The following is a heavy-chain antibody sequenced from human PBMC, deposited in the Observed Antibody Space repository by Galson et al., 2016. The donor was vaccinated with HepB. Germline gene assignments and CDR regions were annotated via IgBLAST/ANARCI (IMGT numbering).Heavy chain of an antibody. CDR3: STGVYVTGTNDC. D-gene: IGHD1-7*01. V-gene: IGHV3-15*01. CDR2: IKRKSDGGTT. CDR1: GFTFRNYE. J-gene: IGHJ4*02. Sequence: SLRLSCAVSGFTFRNYEMNWVRQAPGKGLEWVGRIKRKSDGGTTDYAAAVKGRFIISRDDSTDTLYLQMNSLKTEDTGVYYCSTGVYVTGTNDCWGQGTLVTVSS.